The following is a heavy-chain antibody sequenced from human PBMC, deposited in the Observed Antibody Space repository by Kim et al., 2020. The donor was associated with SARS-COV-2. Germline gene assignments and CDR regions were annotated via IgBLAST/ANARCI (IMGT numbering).Heavy chain of an antibody. D-gene: IGHD6-13*01. J-gene: IGHJ6*02. Sequence: GGSLRLSCAASGFTFSSYEMNWVRQAPGKGLEWVSYISSSGSTIYYADSVKGRFTISRDNAKNSLYLQMNSLRAEDTAVYYCARDFGYSSSWYQWNDLYYGMDVWGQGTTVTVSS. CDR3: ARDFGYSSSWYQWNDLYYGMDV. CDR2: ISSSGSTI. CDR1: GFTFSSYE. V-gene: IGHV3-48*03.